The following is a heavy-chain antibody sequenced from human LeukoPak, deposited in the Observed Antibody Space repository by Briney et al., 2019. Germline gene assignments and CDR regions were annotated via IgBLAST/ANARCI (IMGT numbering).Heavy chain of an antibody. CDR2: ISWNSGSI. CDR3: AKGIYDSSGYYTLLHAFDI. V-gene: IGHV3-9*01. Sequence: GGSLRLSCAASGFTFDDYAMHWVRQAPGKGLEWVSGISWNSGSIGYADSVKGRFTISRDNAKNSLYLQMNSLRAEDTALYYCAKGIYDSSGYYTLLHAFDIWGQGTMATVSS. CDR1: GFTFDDYA. D-gene: IGHD3-22*01. J-gene: IGHJ3*02.